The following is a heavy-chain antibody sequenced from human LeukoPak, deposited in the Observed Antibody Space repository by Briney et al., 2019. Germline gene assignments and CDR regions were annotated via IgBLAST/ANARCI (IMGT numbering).Heavy chain of an antibody. Sequence: SETLSLTCTVSGGSISSYYWNWIRQPPGKGLEWIGYIYYSGSTNYNPSLKSRVTISVDTSKNQFSLKLSSVTAADTAVYYCARVLPYSSGWGVDYWGQEALVTVSS. V-gene: IGHV4-59*01. CDR2: IYYSGST. CDR3: ARVLPYSSGWGVDY. D-gene: IGHD6-19*01. J-gene: IGHJ4*02. CDR1: GGSISSYY.